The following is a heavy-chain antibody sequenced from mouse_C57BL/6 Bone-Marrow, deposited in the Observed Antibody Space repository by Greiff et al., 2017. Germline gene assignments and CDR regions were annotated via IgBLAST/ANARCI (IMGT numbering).Heavy chain of an antibody. V-gene: IGHV14-4*01. CDR3: TTGLRLN. CDR2: IDPENGDT. D-gene: IGHD2-2*01. CDR1: GFNIKDDY. Sequence: VQLKQPGAELVQPGASVKLSCTASGFNIKDDYMHWVKQRPEQGLEWIGWIDPENGDTEYASKFQGKATITADTSSNTAYLQLSSLTSEDTAVYYCTTGLRLNWGQGTLVTVSA. J-gene: IGHJ3*01.